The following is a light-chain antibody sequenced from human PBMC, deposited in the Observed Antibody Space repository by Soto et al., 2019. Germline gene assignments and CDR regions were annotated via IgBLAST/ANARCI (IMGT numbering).Light chain of an antibody. V-gene: IGKV1-27*01. CDR2: ATS. Sequence: DIQMTQSLSSLSASVGDRVTITCRASQGIAPYLAWFQQKPGKVPRLLIYATSTLQSGVPSRFSGSGSVTDFPLPISSLQPEDVATYYCQKYNSAPLTFGGGTKVEIK. J-gene: IGKJ4*01. CDR1: QGIAPY. CDR3: QKYNSAPLT.